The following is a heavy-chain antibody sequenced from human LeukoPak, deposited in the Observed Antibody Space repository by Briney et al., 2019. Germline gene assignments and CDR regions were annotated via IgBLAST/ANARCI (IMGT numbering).Heavy chain of an antibody. CDR2: IRYDGSNK. J-gene: IGHJ4*02. Sequence: PGGSLRLSCAASGFTFSSYGMHWVRQAPGKGLEWVAFIRYDGSNKYYADSVKGRFTISRDNSKNTLYLQMNSLRAEDTAVYYCATRPLTAMIPNDYWGQGTLVTDSS. V-gene: IGHV3-30*02. CDR1: GFTFSSYG. D-gene: IGHD5-18*01. CDR3: ATRPLTAMIPNDY.